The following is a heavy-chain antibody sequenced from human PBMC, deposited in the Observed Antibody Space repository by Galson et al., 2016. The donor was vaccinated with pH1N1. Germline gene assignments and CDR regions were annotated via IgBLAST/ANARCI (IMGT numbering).Heavy chain of an antibody. CDR3: VRELPDSVYFDS. Sequence: SVKVSCKASTYTFSNFIIHWVRQAPGQGLEWLGRVDPRNGHTHYSHKFQDRVAVTRDTSTRTVFMDLNSLKSEDTAVYFCVRELPDSVYFDSWGQGVRVTVSP. CDR1: TYTFSNFI. J-gene: IGHJ4*02. D-gene: IGHD1-14*01. CDR2: VDPRNGHT. V-gene: IGHV1-46*03.